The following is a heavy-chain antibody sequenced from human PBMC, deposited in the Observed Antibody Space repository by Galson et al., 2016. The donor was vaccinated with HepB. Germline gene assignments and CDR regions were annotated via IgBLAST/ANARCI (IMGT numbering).Heavy chain of an antibody. V-gene: IGHV3-30-3*01. Sequence: SLRLSCAASGFTFSSYAMHWVRQAPGKGLEWLAVISYGRRNKYYADSVKGRFTVSRDDSKNTLYLQMNSLRPVDTAVYYCARNDYLTPYYYYGMDVWGQGTTVTVSS. D-gene: IGHD4-11*01. J-gene: IGHJ6*02. CDR3: ARNDYLTPYYYYGMDV. CDR2: ISYGRRNK. CDR1: GFTFSSYA.